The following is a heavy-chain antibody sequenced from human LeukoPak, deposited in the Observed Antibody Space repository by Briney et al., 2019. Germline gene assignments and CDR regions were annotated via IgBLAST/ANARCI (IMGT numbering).Heavy chain of an antibody. Sequence: SETLSLTCTVSGGSISNYYWSWIRQSPGKGLEWIGYIYYSGSTNYTPSLKSRVTISVDTSKNQFSLKLTSVTAADTAVYYCARHGGWLAGARNWGQGTLVTVSS. J-gene: IGHJ4*02. V-gene: IGHV4-59*08. CDR2: IYYSGST. CDR3: ARHGGWLAGARN. D-gene: IGHD6-19*01. CDR1: GGSISNYY.